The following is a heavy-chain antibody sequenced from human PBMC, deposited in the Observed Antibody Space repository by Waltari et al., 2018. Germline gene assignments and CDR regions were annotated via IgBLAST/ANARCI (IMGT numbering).Heavy chain of an antibody. Sequence: QVQLQESGPGLVKPSQTLSLTCTVSGDSIRSGDYYWSWIRQPPGKGLEWSGYIYYRWSTYYNPSLKSRVTISVDTSKNQFALKLSSVTAADTAVYYCARATRYYGSGFDYWGQGTLVTVSS. CDR2: IYYRWST. CDR3: ARATRYYGSGFDY. V-gene: IGHV4-30-4*08. CDR1: GDSIRSGDYY. J-gene: IGHJ4*02. D-gene: IGHD3-10*01.